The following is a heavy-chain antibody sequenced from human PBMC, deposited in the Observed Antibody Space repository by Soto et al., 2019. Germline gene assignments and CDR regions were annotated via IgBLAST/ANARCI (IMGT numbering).Heavy chain of an antibody. J-gene: IGHJ6*02. Sequence: LSLTCTVSGGSISSGDYYWSWIRQPPGKGLEWIGYIYYSGSTYYNPSLKSRVTISVDTSKNQFSLKLSSVTAADTAVYYCASLTISIPYLDGMDVWGQGTTVTVSS. CDR1: GGSISSGDYY. CDR2: IYYSGST. CDR3: ASLTISIPYLDGMDV. V-gene: IGHV4-30-4*01. D-gene: IGHD3-3*01.